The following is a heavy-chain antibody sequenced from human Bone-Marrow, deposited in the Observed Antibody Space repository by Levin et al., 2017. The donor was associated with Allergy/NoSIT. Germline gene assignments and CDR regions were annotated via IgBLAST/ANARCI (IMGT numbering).Heavy chain of an antibody. CDR1: GGSFSGYY. CDR2: INHSGST. Sequence: PSETLSLTCAVYGGSFSGYYWSWIRQPPGKGLEWIGEINHSGSTNYNPSLKSRVTISVDTSKNQFSLKLSSVTAADTAVYYCARANIAAAGNGLDYWGQGTLVTVSS. CDR3: ARANIAAAGNGLDY. V-gene: IGHV4-34*01. J-gene: IGHJ4*02. D-gene: IGHD6-13*01.